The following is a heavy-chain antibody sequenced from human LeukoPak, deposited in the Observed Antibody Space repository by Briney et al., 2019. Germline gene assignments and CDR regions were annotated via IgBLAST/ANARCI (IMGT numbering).Heavy chain of an antibody. J-gene: IGHJ3*02. Sequence: GALRLSCAASGFTFSSYSMNWVRQAPGKGLEWVSSISSSSSYIYYADSVKGRFTISRDNAKNSLYLQMNSLRAEDTAVYYCARALVGVAPGIWGQGTMVTVSS. V-gene: IGHV3-21*01. CDR3: ARALVGVAPGI. D-gene: IGHD2-21*01. CDR1: GFTFSSYS. CDR2: ISSSSSYI.